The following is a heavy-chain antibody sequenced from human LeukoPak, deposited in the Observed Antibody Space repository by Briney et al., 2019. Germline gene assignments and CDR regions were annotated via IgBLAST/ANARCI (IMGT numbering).Heavy chain of an antibody. CDR1: GGSISSSSYY. V-gene: IGHV4-39*01. CDR2: IYYSGST. Sequence: SETLSLTCTVSGGSISSSSYYWGWIRQPPGKGLEWIGSIYYSGSTYYNPSLKSRVTISVDTSKNQFSLKLSSVTAADTAVYYCARRVVVVVAATDYFDYWGQGTLVTVSS. D-gene: IGHD2-15*01. J-gene: IGHJ4*02. CDR3: ARRVVVVVAATDYFDY.